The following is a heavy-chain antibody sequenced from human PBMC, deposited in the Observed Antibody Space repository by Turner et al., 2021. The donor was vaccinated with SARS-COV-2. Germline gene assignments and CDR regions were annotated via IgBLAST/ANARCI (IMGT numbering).Heavy chain of an antibody. CDR1: GYTFTSYD. Sequence: QVQLVQSGAEVKKPGASVRGSCKAPGYTFTSYDINWVRQATGQGLEWMGWMNPDSGNTAYAQKFQGRVTITRNTSISTAYMELSSLRSEDTAVYYCARGGYCSSTSCSPYWYFDLWGRGTLVTVSS. J-gene: IGHJ2*01. CDR2: MNPDSGNT. V-gene: IGHV1-8*03. D-gene: IGHD2-2*01. CDR3: ARGGYCSSTSCSPYWYFDL.